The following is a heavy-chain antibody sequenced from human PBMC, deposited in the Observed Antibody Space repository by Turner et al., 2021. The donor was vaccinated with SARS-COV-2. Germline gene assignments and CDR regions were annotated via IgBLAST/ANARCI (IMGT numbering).Heavy chain of an antibody. J-gene: IGHJ4*02. CDR2: IIHILGIA. D-gene: IGHD3-10*01. V-gene: IGHV1-69*04. CDR1: GGTFSSYP. Sequence: QVQLVQSGAAVQKPGSSVKVSCKAAGGTFSSYPITWVRQAPGQGLEWMGRIIHILGIANYAQKFQGRVTITADKSTSTAYMELSSLRSEDTAVYYCARKNSGGFDYWGRGTLVTVSS. CDR3: ARKNSGGFDY.